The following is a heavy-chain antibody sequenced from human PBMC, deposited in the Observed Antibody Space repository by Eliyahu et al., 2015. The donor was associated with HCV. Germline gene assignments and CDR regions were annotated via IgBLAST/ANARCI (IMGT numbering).Heavy chain of an antibody. Sequence: QLQLQESGPGLVKPSETLSLTXPVXGXSIRSSSYYWGWIRQPPGKGLEWIGTIYYSGSTYYNPSLKSRVTISVDTSKNQFSLKLSSVTAADTAVYYCARLGGLYGDYHYFDYWGQGTLVTVSS. J-gene: IGHJ4*02. V-gene: IGHV4-39*01. CDR1: GXSIRSSSYY. CDR3: ARLGGLYGDYHYFDY. CDR2: IYYSGST. D-gene: IGHD4-17*01.